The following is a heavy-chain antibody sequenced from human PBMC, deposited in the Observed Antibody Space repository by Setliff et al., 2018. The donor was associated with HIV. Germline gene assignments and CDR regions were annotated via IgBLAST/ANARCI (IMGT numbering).Heavy chain of an antibody. CDR2: IYYSGST. CDR3: ARQRHGGAGAHDY. CDR1: GGSFRSGGYY. Sequence: PSETLSLTCTVSGGSFRSGGYYWSWIRQHPGKGLEWIGYIYYSGSTYYNPSLKSRLTISVDTSKNQFSLKLSSVTAADTAVYYCARQRHGGAGAHDYWGQGTLVTVSS. V-gene: IGHV4-31*03. J-gene: IGHJ4*02. D-gene: IGHD3-16*01.